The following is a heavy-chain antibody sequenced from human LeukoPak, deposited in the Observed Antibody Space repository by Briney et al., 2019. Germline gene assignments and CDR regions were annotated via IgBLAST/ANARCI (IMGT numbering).Heavy chain of an antibody. CDR3: ARAGLERLSDY. CDR1: GGSFSGYY. CDR2: INHSGST. D-gene: IGHD1-1*01. V-gene: IGHV4-34*01. Sequence: SETLSLTCAVYGGSFSGYYWSWIRQPPGKGLEWIGEINHSGSTNYNPSLKSRVTISVDTSKNQFSLKLSSVTAADTAVYYCARAGLERLSDYWGQGTLVTVSS. J-gene: IGHJ4*02.